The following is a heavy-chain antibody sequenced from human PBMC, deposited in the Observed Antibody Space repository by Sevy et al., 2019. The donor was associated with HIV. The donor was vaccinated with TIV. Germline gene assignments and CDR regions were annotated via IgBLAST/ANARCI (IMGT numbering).Heavy chain of an antibody. J-gene: IGHJ6*03. CDR3: ARALEYSSSSPNYYYYYMDV. D-gene: IGHD6-6*01. Sequence: SETLSLTCTVSGGSISSYYWSWIRQPAGKGLEWIGRIYTSGSTNYNPSIKSRVTMSVDTSKNQFSLKLSSVTAADTAVYYCARALEYSSSSPNYYYYYMDVWGKGTTVTVSS. CDR1: GGSISSYY. V-gene: IGHV4-4*07. CDR2: IYTSGST.